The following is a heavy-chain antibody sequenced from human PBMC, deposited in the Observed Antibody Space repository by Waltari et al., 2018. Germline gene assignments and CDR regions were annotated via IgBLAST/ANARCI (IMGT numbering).Heavy chain of an antibody. CDR1: GYSFTDYD. Sequence: QVQLVQSGAEVKKPGASVKVSCTASGYSFTDYDVNWVRQATGHGLEWMGWMNPNSGNTGYAQKFQGRVTMTRDSSISTAYLGLSSLRSEDSAVYYCARERVGGGRDCCPFDSWGQGTLVTVSS. CDR3: ARERVGGGRDCCPFDS. D-gene: IGHD2-21*01. V-gene: IGHV1-8*02. J-gene: IGHJ4*02. CDR2: MNPNSGNT.